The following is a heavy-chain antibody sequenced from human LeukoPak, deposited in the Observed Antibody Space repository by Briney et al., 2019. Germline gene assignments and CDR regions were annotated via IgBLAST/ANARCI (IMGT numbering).Heavy chain of an antibody. CDR3: AKCRSKGPADINY. CDR1: GFTFSIYA. CDR2: LSGSGGST. Sequence: QPGGYLRLSCAASGFTFSIYAMSWVRQAPGKGLEWVSALSGSGGSTYYADSVKGRFTISRDNSKNTLYLKMNSLRAEDTAVYYCAKCRSKGPADINYWCQGTLVTVSS. D-gene: IGHD2-2*01. V-gene: IGHV3-23*01. J-gene: IGHJ4*02.